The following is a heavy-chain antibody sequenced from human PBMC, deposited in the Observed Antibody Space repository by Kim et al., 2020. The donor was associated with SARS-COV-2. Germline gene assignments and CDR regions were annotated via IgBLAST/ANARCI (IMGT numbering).Heavy chain of an antibody. D-gene: IGHD6-6*01. J-gene: IGHJ5*02. V-gene: IGHV1-69*01. Sequence: NYPHTFQGSVTTTAAESTSTAYMELSSLRSEDTAVYYCARDSSSSEWFDPWGQGTLVTVSS. CDR3: ARDSSSSEWFDP.